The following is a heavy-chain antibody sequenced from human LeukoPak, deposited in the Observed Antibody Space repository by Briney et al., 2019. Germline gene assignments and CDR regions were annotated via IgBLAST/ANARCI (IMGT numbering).Heavy chain of an antibody. Sequence: GGSLRLSCAASGFTFSSYGMHWVRQAPGKGLEWVAVISYDGSNKYYADSVKGRFTISRDNSKNTLYLQMNSLRAEDTAVYYCARGRITIFGVVIIPPYYYYYMDVWGKGTTVTVSS. V-gene: IGHV3-30*03. CDR1: GFTFSSYG. CDR2: ISYDGSNK. J-gene: IGHJ6*03. D-gene: IGHD3-3*01. CDR3: ARGRITIFGVVIIPPYYYYYMDV.